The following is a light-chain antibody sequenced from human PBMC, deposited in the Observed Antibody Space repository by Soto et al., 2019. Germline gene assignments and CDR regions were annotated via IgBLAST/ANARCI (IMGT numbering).Light chain of an antibody. J-gene: IGKJ4*01. V-gene: IGKV3-20*01. CDR2: GAS. CDR3: RQYGSQLIT. Sequence: EIVLTQSPGTLSLSPGERATLSCRASQSVSSSYLAWYQQKPAPAPRLLIYGASSRATGIPDRFSGSGSGPDGTVTISRVQTEDSAAYACRQYGSQLITSGGGTKVDI. CDR1: QSVSSSY.